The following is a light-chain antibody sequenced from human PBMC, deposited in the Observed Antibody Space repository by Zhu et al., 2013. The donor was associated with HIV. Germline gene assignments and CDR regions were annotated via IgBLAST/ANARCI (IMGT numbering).Light chain of an antibody. V-gene: IGLV1-51*01. CDR2: DND. J-gene: IGLJ3*02. Sequence: QSVLTQPPSLSAAPGQRITISCSGTSSNIGKNFVSWYQVVPGSAPTLVIYDNDKRPSKIPDRFSGSRSDTSATLAISRLRTGDEADYYCGAWDASLNAWVFGGGTKLTVL. CDR1: SSNIGKNF. CDR3: GAWDASLNAWV.